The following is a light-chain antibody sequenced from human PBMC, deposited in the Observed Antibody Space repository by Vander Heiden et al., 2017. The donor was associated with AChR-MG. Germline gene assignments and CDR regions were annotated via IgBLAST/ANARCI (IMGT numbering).Light chain of an antibody. J-gene: IGKJ1*01. V-gene: IGKV3-20*01. CDR1: QSVSVSY. CDR2: DAS. CDR3: QQYGISPSCT. Sequence: VLQHPPGTSSLSAEERAILSCTFRQSVSVSYLSWYQQQPAQAPRLLLFDASCRATSIPARFIGSGSCTAFTPPISSLQPQDFSVYYCQQYGISPSCTFGHGTKVDIK.